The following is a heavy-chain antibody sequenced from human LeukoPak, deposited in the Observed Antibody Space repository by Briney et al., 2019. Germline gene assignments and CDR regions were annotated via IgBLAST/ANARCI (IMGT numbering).Heavy chain of an antibody. CDR1: GITFSSYS. CDR3: ARGDRSGWYFDY. J-gene: IGHJ4*02. D-gene: IGHD6-19*01. V-gene: IGHV3-48*04. CDR2: ISSSSSTI. Sequence: GGSLRLSCAVSGITFSSYSMNWVRQAPGKGLEWVSYISSSSSTIYYADSVKGRFTVSRDNAKNSLYLQMNSLRAEDTALYRCARGDRSGWYFDYWGQGTLVTVSS.